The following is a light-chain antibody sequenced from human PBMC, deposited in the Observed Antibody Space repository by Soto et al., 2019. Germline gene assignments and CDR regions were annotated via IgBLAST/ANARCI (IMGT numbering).Light chain of an antibody. J-gene: IGLJ1*01. CDR1: SSDVGAYNY. Sequence: ALTQPASVSGSPGQSITISCTGTSSDVGAYNYVSWYQQYPGKAPKVIIFEVRKRPSGVSNRFSGSKSGDTASLTISGLQAEDEADYYCSSYRSSTTFVFGTGTKVTVL. V-gene: IGLV2-14*01. CDR2: EVR. CDR3: SSYRSSTTFV.